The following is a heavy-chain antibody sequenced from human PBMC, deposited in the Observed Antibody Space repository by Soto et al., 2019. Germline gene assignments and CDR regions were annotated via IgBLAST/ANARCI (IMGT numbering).Heavy chain of an antibody. Sequence: SETLSLTCAVSGGSISSSNWWSWVRQPPGKGLECIGEIYHSGSTNYNPSLKSRVTISVDKSKNQFSLKLSSVTAADTAVYYCARAWLEPSGSGPLHYWGQGTLVTVSS. CDR1: GGSISSSNW. CDR3: ARAWLEPSGSGPLHY. J-gene: IGHJ4*02. D-gene: IGHD6-19*01. V-gene: IGHV4-4*02. CDR2: IYHSGST.